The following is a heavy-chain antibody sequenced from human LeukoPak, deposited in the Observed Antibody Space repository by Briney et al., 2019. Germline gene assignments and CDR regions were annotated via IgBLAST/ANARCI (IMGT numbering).Heavy chain of an antibody. J-gene: IGHJ4*02. D-gene: IGHD6-19*01. Sequence: ASVKVSCKASGYTFTGSYIYWVRQAPGQGLEWMGWINPNSGGTNYAQKFQGRVTMTRDTSISTAYMELSRLRSDDTAVYYCARGRSMSSGWYVDYWGQGTLVTVSS. CDR1: GYTFTGSY. CDR2: INPNSGGT. V-gene: IGHV1-2*02. CDR3: ARGRSMSSGWYVDY.